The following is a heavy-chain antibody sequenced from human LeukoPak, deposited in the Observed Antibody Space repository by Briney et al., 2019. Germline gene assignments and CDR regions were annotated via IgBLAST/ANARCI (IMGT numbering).Heavy chain of an antibody. CDR3: ARYSSSWSVIDY. J-gene: IGHJ4*02. D-gene: IGHD6-13*01. Sequence: SETLSLTRTVSGGSVSSGSYYWSWIRQPPGKGLEWIGYIYYSGSTNYNPSLKSRVTISVDTSKNQFSLKLSSVTAADTAVYYCARYSSSWSVIDYWGQGTLVTVSS. CDR2: IYYSGST. CDR1: GGSVSSGSYY. V-gene: IGHV4-61*01.